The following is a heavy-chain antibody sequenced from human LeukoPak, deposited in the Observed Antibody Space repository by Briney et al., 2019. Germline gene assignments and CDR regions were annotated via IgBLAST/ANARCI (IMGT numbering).Heavy chain of an antibody. J-gene: IGHJ4*02. CDR1: GFTFSDYY. D-gene: IGHD6-19*01. Sequence: AGGSLRLSCAASGFTFSDYYMSWVRQAPGKGLEWVSAISGSGGSTYYADSVKGRFTISRDNSKNTLYLQMNSLRAEDTAVYYCAKDPRVAVAVLHDYWGQGTLVTVSS. CDR2: ISGSGGST. CDR3: AKDPRVAVAVLHDY. V-gene: IGHV3-23*01.